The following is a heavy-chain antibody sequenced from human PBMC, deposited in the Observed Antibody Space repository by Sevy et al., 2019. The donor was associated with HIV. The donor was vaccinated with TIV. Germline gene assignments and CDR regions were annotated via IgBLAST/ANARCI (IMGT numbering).Heavy chain of an antibody. D-gene: IGHD3-22*01. J-gene: IGHJ3*02. CDR3: ARARTDYYDSSGYDAFDI. CDR2: IIPIFGTA. V-gene: IGHV1-69*06. Sequence: ASVKVSCKASGGTFSSYAISWVRQAPGQGLEWMGGIIPIFGTANYAQKFQGRVTITADKSTSTAYMELSSLRSEDTAVYYCARARTDYYDSSGYDAFDIWGQGTMVTVSS. CDR1: GGTFSSYA.